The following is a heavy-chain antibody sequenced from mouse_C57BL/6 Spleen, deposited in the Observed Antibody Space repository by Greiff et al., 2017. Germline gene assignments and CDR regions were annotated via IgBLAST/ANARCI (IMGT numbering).Heavy chain of an antibody. CDR2: INPNNGGT. CDR1: GYTFTDYY. V-gene: IGHV1-26*01. D-gene: IGHD2-1*01. CDR3: ARRGIYYGNYGYAMDY. Sequence: EVQLQQSGPELVKPGASVKISCKASGYTFTDYYMNWVKQSHGKSLEWIGDINPNNGGTSYNQKFKGKATLTVDKSSSTAYMELRSLTSEDSAVYYCARRGIYYGNYGYAMDYWGQGTSVTVSS. J-gene: IGHJ4*01.